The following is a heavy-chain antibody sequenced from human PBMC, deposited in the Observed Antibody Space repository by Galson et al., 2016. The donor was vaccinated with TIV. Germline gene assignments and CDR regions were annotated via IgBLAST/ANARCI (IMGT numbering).Heavy chain of an antibody. CDR2: ITSTSSYT. V-gene: IGHV3-11*06. J-gene: IGHJ4*02. D-gene: IGHD3-3*01. Sequence: SLRLSCAASGFIFSDYYMSWIRQAPGKGLEWVSYITSTSSYTNYADSVRGRFTISRDNAKNSLYLQMDSLRAEDTAVYYCARGFTIFGLVRYYFDHWGQGTLVTVSS. CDR3: ARGFTIFGLVRYYFDH. CDR1: GFIFSDYY.